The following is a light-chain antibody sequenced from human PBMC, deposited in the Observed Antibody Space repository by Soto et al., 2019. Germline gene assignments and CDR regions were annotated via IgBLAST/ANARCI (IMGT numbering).Light chain of an antibody. CDR3: QQYGSSGT. CDR1: QSVSSY. CDR2: DAS. V-gene: IGKV3-20*01. Sequence: EIVLTQPPDTLSLSPGERATLSCRASQSVSSYLAWYQHKPGQAPRLLIYDASNRATGIPARFSGSGSGTDFTLTISRLEPEDFAVYYCQQYGSSGTFGQGTKVDI. J-gene: IGKJ1*01.